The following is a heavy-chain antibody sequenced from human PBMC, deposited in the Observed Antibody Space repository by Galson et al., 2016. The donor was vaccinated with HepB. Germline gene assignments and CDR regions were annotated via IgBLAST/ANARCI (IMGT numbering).Heavy chain of an antibody. D-gene: IGHD4-17*01. CDR2: IYYSGGT. CDR1: GGSISSYY. V-gene: IGHV4-59*13. Sequence: LSLTCTVSGGSISSYYWSWIRQPPGKGLEWLGYIYYSGGTSYNPSLKSRLTFTADESTNTAYMELNSLTSEDTAVYYCARGAYGDYGGDHYYYYMDVWGKGTAVTVSS. CDR3: ARGAYGDYGGDHYYYYMDV. J-gene: IGHJ6*03.